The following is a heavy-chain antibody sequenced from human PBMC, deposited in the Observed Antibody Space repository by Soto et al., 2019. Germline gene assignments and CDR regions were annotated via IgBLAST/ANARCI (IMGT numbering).Heavy chain of an antibody. Sequence: QVQLVQSGAEVKKPGASVKVSCKASGYNFNSYTISWVRQAPGQGLEWMGRISAYNGKTTYAQKLKGRVTMTTDTSTSTAYMELRSLRSDDTAVYHCARVVGALGPWFDPWGQGTLVTVSS. V-gene: IGHV1-18*01. CDR1: GYNFNSYT. CDR3: ARVVGALGPWFDP. D-gene: IGHD1-26*01. J-gene: IGHJ5*02. CDR2: ISAYNGKT.